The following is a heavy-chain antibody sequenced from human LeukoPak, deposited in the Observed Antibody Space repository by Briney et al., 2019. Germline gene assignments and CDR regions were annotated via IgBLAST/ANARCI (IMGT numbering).Heavy chain of an antibody. D-gene: IGHD3-10*01. CDR1: GFTFSTYW. V-gene: IGHV3-7*01. Sequence: GGSLRLSCTASGFTFSTYWMSWVRQAPGKGLEWVASIKGDGSYTEYVDSVKGRFTISRDNAKNSLYLQMISLRVEDTAVYYCARISTMVRHYWGQGTLVTVSS. CDR3: ARISTMVRHY. CDR2: IKGDGSYT. J-gene: IGHJ4*02.